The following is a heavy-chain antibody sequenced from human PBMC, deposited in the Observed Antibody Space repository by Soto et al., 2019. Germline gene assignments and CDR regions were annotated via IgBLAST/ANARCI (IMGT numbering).Heavy chain of an antibody. CDR2: NYYSGIT. J-gene: IGHJ6*02. V-gene: IGHV4-31*03. CDR3: ARGSSIAGLYSGMDV. Sequence: QVQLQESGPGLVKPSQTLSLTCTVSGGSISSGGYYWTWIRQHPGKGLGWIGYNYYSGITYYNPSLKSRVTISLDTSKNQFSLKLSSVTAADTAVYYCARGSSIAGLYSGMDVWGQGTTVTVSS. D-gene: IGHD6-6*01. CDR1: GGSISSGGYY.